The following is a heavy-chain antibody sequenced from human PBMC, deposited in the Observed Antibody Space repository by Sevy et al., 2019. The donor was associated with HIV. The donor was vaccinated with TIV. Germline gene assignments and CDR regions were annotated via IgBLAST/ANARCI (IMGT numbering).Heavy chain of an antibody. J-gene: IGHJ6*02. Sequence: GGSLRLSCAASGFTFSSYAMHWVRQAPGKGLEWVAVISYDGSNKYYADSVKDRFTISRDNSKNTQYLQMNSLRAEDTAVYYCARGLKTRKVVVMSGMDVWGQGTTVTVSS. V-gene: IGHV3-30-3*01. D-gene: IGHD3-22*01. CDR2: ISYDGSNK. CDR1: GFTFSSYA. CDR3: ARGLKTRKVVVMSGMDV.